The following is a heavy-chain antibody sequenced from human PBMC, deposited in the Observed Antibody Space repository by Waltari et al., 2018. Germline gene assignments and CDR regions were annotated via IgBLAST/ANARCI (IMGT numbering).Heavy chain of an antibody. CDR1: GFTFSSYE. CDR3: ARVGAAAGHDY. D-gene: IGHD6-13*01. J-gene: IGHJ4*02. V-gene: IGHV3-48*03. Sequence: EVQLVESGGGLVQPGGSLRLSCAASGFTFSSYELNWVRQAPGKGLEWVSYISSSGSTKKYADSVRGRFTISRDNAKNSLYLQMNSLTAEDTAVYYCARVGAAAGHDYWGQGTLVTVSS. CDR2: ISSSGSTK.